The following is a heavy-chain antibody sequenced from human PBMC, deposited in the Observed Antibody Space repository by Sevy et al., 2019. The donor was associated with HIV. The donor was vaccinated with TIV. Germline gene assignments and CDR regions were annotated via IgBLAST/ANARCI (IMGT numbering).Heavy chain of an antibody. V-gene: IGHV1-18*01. CDR2: LSAYNGNT. CDR3: ARGRQVGGGEAYFDY. D-gene: IGHD3-16*01. Sequence: ASVKVSCKASGYTFTRYGISWVRHAAGQGLEWMGWLSAYNGNTIYAQKLQGGVTMTTATSTCTAYMEPRSLRSDDTAVNYCARGRQVGGGEAYFDYWGQGSLVTVSS. CDR1: GYTFTRYG. J-gene: IGHJ4*02.